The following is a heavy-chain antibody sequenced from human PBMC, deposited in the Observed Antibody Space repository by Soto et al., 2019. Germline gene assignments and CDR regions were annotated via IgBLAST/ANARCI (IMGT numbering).Heavy chain of an antibody. CDR3: ASLMRASLTWFDP. CDR2: INHSGST. Sequence: SETLSLTCTVSGYSIISSNWWGWSRQPAGKGLEWIGEINHSGSTNYNPSLKSRVTISVDTSKNQFSLKLSSVTAADTAVYYCASLMRASLTWFDPWGQGTLVNVSS. J-gene: IGHJ5*02. V-gene: IGHV4-4*02. CDR1: GYSIISSNW. D-gene: IGHD1-26*01.